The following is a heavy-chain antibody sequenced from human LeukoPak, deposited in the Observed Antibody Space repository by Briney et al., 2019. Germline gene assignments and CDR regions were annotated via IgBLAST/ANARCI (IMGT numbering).Heavy chain of an antibody. CDR2: IYYSGST. CDR1: GGSISSSSYY. CDR3: ARGWLQSGFGY. Sequence: PSETLSLTCTVSGGSISSSSYYWGWIRQPPGKGLEWIGSIYYSGSTYYNPSLKSRVTISVDTSKNQFSLKLSSVTAADTAVYYCARGWLQSGFGYWGQGTLVTVSS. V-gene: IGHV4-39*01. D-gene: IGHD5-24*01. J-gene: IGHJ4*02.